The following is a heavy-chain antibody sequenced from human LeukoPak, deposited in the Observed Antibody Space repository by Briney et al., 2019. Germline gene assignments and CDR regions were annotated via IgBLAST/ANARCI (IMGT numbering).Heavy chain of an antibody. Sequence: GGCLRLAYPASGFTFSSYWMSWVGQAPGKGLEWVANIKQDGSEKYYVDSVKGRFTISRDNAKNSLYLQMNSLRAEDTAVYYCAREWLEREWFDPWGQGTLVTVSS. V-gene: IGHV3-7*01. CDR3: AREWLEREWFDP. CDR1: GFTFSSYW. D-gene: IGHD6-19*01. J-gene: IGHJ5*02. CDR2: IKQDGSEK.